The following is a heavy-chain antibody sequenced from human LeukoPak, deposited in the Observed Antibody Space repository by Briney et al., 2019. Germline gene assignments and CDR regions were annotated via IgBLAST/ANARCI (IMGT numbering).Heavy chain of an antibody. V-gene: IGHV3-23*01. CDR1: GFTFSSYA. CDR3: AKGSGYYPEYFQH. CDR2: ISGSGGSA. D-gene: IGHD3-22*01. J-gene: IGHJ1*01. Sequence: GGSLRLSCAASGFTFSSYAMSWVRQVPGKGLEWVSAISGSGGSAYYADSVKGRFTISRDNSENTLYLQMNSLRAEDTAVYYCAKGSGYYPEYFQHWGQGTLVTVSS.